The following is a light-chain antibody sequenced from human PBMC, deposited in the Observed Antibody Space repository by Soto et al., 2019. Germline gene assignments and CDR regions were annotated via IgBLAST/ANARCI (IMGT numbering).Light chain of an antibody. V-gene: IGKV3-11*01. Sequence: VMTQSPAPLSLSPGARAPLSCRASQSVGKYLVWYPTKPGQDPRLLIYDASNRATGIPARLSGSGSGTEGTLNISSLESQEGAVDYGKQQKMWPLPVGGGTKVDIK. J-gene: IGKJ4*01. CDR3: KQQKMWPLP. CDR1: QSVGKY. CDR2: DAS.